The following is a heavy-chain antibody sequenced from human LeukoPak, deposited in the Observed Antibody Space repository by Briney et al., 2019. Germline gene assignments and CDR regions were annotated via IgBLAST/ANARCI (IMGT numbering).Heavy chain of an antibody. D-gene: IGHD3-22*01. CDR2: FGTRSTSI. CDR1: GFSFGGYA. Sequence: GGSLRLSCAASGFSFGGYALHWVRQAPGKGLEWVSSFGTRSTSIYHAGSVKGRFAISRDNAKNSLYLQMNSLRAEDTALYYCAREVSEGFDFWGQGTLVTVSS. CDR3: AREVSEGFDF. V-gene: IGHV3-21*04. J-gene: IGHJ4*02.